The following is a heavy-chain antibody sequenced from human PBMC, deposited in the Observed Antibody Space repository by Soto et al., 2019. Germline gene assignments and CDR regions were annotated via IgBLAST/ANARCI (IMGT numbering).Heavy chain of an antibody. CDR3: ASKRNSRGDCSSTSCYAAGGYYYYYGMDA. D-gene: IGHD2-2*01. CDR1: GCTFSSYA. Sequence: ASVKVSCKASGCTFSSYAISWVRQAPGQGLEWMGGIIPIFGTANYAQKFQGRVTITADESTSTAYMELSSLRSEDTAVYYCASKRNSRGDCSSTSCYAAGGYYYYYGMDAWGQGTTVTVSS. J-gene: IGHJ6*02. V-gene: IGHV1-69*13. CDR2: IIPIFGTA.